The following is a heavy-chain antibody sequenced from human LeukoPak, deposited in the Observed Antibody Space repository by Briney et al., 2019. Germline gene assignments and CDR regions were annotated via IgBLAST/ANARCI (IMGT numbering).Heavy chain of an antibody. Sequence: GASVKVSCKASGGTFTSYAISWVRQAPGQGLEWMGRIIPILGIANYAQKFQGRVTITADKSTSTAYLEVSSLRSEDTAVYYCARDKVSGYWGQGTLVTVSS. J-gene: IGHJ4*02. CDR3: ARDKVSGY. CDR2: IIPILGIA. V-gene: IGHV1-69*04. CDR1: GGTFTSYA.